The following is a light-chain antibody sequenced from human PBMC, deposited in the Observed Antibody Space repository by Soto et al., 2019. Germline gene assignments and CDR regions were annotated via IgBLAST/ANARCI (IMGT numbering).Light chain of an antibody. CDR1: QGIGRY. V-gene: IGKV1-9*01. CDR3: QQLNSYPNT. J-gene: IGKJ5*01. Sequence: DIQMTQSPSSLSASVGDRVTITCRASQGIGRYLAWYQQRRGKAPKLXIYAASTLQSGVPSRFSGSGAGTDFTRTISSLQPEDVETDYCQQLNSYPNTFGQGTRLEIK. CDR2: AAS.